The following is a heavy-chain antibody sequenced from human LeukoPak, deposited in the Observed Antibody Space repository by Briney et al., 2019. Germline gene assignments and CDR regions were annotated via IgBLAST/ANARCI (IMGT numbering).Heavy chain of an antibody. Sequence: RASQTLSLTCTVSGGSISSGDYYWSWIRQPPGKGLEWIGYIYYSGSTYYNPSLKSRVTISVDTSKNQFSLKLSSVTAADTAVYYCARNIIWFGELNWFDPWGQGTLVTVSS. D-gene: IGHD3-10*01. CDR1: GGSISSGDYY. CDR3: ARNIIWFGELNWFDP. J-gene: IGHJ5*02. CDR2: IYYSGST. V-gene: IGHV4-30-4*01.